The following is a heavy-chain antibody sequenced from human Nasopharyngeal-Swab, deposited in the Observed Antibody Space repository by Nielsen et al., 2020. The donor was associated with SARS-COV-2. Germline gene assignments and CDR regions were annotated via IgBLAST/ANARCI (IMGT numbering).Heavy chain of an antibody. CDR1: GFTFSDYY. Sequence: GESLKISCAASGFTFSDYYMSWIRQAPGKGLEWLSYISSSGSTIHYADSVKGRFTISRDNAKNSLYLQMNSLRDEDTAVYYCAREYYDFWSGYIDYYYGMDVWGQGTTVTVSS. CDR3: AREYYDFWSGYIDYYYGMDV. J-gene: IGHJ6*02. V-gene: IGHV3-11*04. CDR2: ISSSGSTI. D-gene: IGHD3-3*01.